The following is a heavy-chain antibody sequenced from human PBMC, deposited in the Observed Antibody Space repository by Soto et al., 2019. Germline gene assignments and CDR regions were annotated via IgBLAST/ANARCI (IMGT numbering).Heavy chain of an antibody. Sequence: ASVKVSCKASGYTFTSYGISWVRQAPGQGLEWMGWISAYNGNTNYAQKLQGRVTMTTDTSTSTAYMELRSLRSDDTAVYYCARDLRYFDWLSDAFDIWGQGTMVTV. D-gene: IGHD3-9*01. CDR1: GYTFTSYG. V-gene: IGHV1-18*01. J-gene: IGHJ3*02. CDR3: ARDLRYFDWLSDAFDI. CDR2: ISAYNGNT.